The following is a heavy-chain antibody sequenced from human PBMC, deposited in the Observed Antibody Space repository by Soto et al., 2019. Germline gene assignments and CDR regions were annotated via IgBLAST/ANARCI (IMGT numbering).Heavy chain of an antibody. Sequence: ASVKVSCKASGYTFTSYGISWVRQAPGQGLEWMGWISAYNGNTNYAQKLQGRVTMTTDTSTSTAYMELRSLRSDDTAVYYCARALSQLGYNWFDPWGQGTLVTVSS. V-gene: IGHV1-18*01. CDR3: ARALSQLGYNWFDP. CDR2: ISAYNGNT. D-gene: IGHD6-6*01. CDR1: GYTFTSYG. J-gene: IGHJ5*02.